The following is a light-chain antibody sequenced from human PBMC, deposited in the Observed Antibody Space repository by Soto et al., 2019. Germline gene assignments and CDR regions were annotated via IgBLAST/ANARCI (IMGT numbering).Light chain of an antibody. CDR2: SND. Sequence: QSVVTQPPSASGTPGQRVTISCSGSSSNIGSNIVNWYQHLPGTAPKLLIYSNDQRPSGVPDRFSGSKSGTSASLAISGLQSEDEADYYCAAWDDSLNGLYVFGTGPKLTVL. CDR1: SSNIGSNI. V-gene: IGLV1-44*01. J-gene: IGLJ1*01. CDR3: AAWDDSLNGLYV.